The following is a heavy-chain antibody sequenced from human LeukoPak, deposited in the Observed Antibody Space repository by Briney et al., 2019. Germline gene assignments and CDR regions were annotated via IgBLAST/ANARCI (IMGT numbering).Heavy chain of an antibody. J-gene: IGHJ4*02. Sequence: SETLSLTCAVSGGSISSGGYSWSWIRQPPGKGLEWIGYIYHSGSTYYNPSLKSRVTISVDTSKNQFSLELSSVTAADTAVYYCARHIAAAGTGAVDYWGQGTLVTVSS. CDR1: GGSISSGGYS. V-gene: IGHV4-30-2*01. D-gene: IGHD6-13*01. CDR2: IYHSGST. CDR3: ARHIAAAGTGAVDY.